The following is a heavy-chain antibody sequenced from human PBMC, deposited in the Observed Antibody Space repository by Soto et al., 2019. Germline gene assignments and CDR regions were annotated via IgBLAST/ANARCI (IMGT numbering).Heavy chain of an antibody. CDR3: ARDPPVEGGYSSGWYFDY. Sequence: GGSLRLSCAASGFTFSSYGMHWVRQAPGKGLEWVAVIWYDGSNKYYADSVKGRFTISRDNSKNTLYLQMNSLRAEDTAVYYCARDPPVEGGYSSGWYFDYWGQGTLVTVSS. CDR1: GFTFSSYG. V-gene: IGHV3-33*01. CDR2: IWYDGSNK. J-gene: IGHJ4*02. D-gene: IGHD6-19*01.